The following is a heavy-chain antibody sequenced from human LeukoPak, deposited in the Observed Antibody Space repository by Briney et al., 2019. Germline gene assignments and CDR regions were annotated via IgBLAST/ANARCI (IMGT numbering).Heavy chain of an antibody. CDR3: AREFTVRGVGYFDY. J-gene: IGHJ4*02. V-gene: IGHV1-18*01. D-gene: IGHD3-10*01. CDR2: ISAYNGNT. Sequence: GASVKVSCKASGYTFTSYGISWVQQAPGQGLEWMGWISAYNGNTNYAQKLQGRVTMTTDTSTSTAYMELRSLRSDDTAVYYCAREFTVRGVGYFDYWGQGTLVTVSS. CDR1: GYTFTSYG.